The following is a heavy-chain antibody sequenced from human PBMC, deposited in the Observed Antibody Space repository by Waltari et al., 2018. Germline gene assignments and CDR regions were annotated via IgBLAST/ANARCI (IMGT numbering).Heavy chain of an antibody. Sequence: EVQLLESGGGLVQPGGSVRLSCAASGFTFSSYAMSWVRQAPGKGLGWVSAISGSGGSTYYADSVKGRFTISRDNSKNTLYLQMNSLRAEDTAVYYCAKSPKTLGYCSSTSCYPFDYWGQGTLVTVSS. CDR1: GFTFSSYA. CDR3: AKSPKTLGYCSSTSCYPFDY. V-gene: IGHV3-23*01. CDR2: ISGSGGST. D-gene: IGHD2-2*01. J-gene: IGHJ4*02.